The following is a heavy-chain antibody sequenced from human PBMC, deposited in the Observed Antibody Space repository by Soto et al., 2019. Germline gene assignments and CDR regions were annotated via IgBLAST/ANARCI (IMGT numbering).Heavy chain of an antibody. CDR2: ISTTSGST. J-gene: IGHJ4*02. Sequence: DVQLLESGGSLVQPGGSLRLSCAASGFTFNAYSLSWVRQAPGKGLEWVSAISTTSGSTYYTDSVKGRFAISRDNSQNTLYLQMNSLRADDTAVYYCARPDGATYNFRYWGQGTLVTVSS. CDR1: GFTFNAYS. CDR3: ARPDGATYNFRY. V-gene: IGHV3-23*01. D-gene: IGHD1-1*01.